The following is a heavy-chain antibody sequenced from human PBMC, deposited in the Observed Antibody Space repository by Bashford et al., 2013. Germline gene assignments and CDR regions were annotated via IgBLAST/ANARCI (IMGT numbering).Heavy chain of an antibody. CDR1: GFTFSSYD. V-gene: IGHV3-13*04. J-gene: IGHJ4*02. CDR2: IGTAGDT. CDR3: ARGGTPYDSSGGLTG. Sequence: GSLRLSCAASGFTFSSYDMHWVRQATGKGLEWVSAIGTAGDTYYPGSVKGRFTISRENAKNSLYLQMNSLRAGDTAVYYCARGGTPYDSSGGLTGWGQGTLVTVSS. D-gene: IGHD3-22*01.